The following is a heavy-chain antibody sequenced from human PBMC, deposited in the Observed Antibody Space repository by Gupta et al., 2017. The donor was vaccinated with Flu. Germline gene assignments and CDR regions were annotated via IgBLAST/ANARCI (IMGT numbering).Heavy chain of an antibody. Sequence: VQLQESGPGLVKPSQTLSLTCTVSCGSISSGGYYWSWVRQHPGKGLEWIGYIYYSGSTSYHPSLKSRVTISVDTSKNQFSLKLSSGTAADTAVYYCARVESSGDYLDYWGQGTLVTVSA. CDR1: CGSISSGGYY. CDR3: ARVESSGDYLDY. J-gene: IGHJ4*02. V-gene: IGHV4-31*03. D-gene: IGHD4-17*01. CDR2: IYYSGST.